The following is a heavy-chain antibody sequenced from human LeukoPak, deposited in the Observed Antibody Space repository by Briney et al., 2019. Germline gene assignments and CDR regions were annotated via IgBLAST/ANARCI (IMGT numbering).Heavy chain of an antibody. CDR1: GGSISSYY. Sequence: SETLSLTCTVSGGSISSYYWSWIRQPPGKGLEWIGYIYFSGSTNYNPSLKSRVTISVDTSKDQFSLQLSSVTAADTAVYYCAREKTEDIVATIGWFDPWGQGTLVTVSS. V-gene: IGHV4-59*01. D-gene: IGHD5-12*01. J-gene: IGHJ5*02. CDR3: AREKTEDIVATIGWFDP. CDR2: IYFSGST.